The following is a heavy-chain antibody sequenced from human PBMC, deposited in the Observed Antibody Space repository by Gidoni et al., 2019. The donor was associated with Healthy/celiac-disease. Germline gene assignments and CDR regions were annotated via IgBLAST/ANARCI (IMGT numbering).Heavy chain of an antibody. D-gene: IGHD3-22*01. Sequence: QPPGKGLEWIGSIYHSGSTYYNPSLKSRVTISVDTSKNQFSLKLSSVTAADTAVYYCARDSDWDGSSGYWGQGTLVTVSS. CDR2: IYHSGST. J-gene: IGHJ4*02. V-gene: IGHV4-38-2*02. CDR3: ARDSDWDGSSGY.